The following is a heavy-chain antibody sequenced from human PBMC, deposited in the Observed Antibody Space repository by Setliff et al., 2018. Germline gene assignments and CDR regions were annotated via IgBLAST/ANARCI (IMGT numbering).Heavy chain of an antibody. V-gene: IGHV3-7*01. CDR1: GFIFSNYW. CDR3: ARDGGEY. Sequence: PGESLKISCTASGFIFSNYWITWVRQAPGKGLEWVANIKQDGSEKYYVDSVKGRFTISRDNAKNSLYLQMNSLRAEDTAVYYCARDGGEYWGQGTLVTVSS. J-gene: IGHJ4*02. D-gene: IGHD3-16*01. CDR2: IKQDGSEK.